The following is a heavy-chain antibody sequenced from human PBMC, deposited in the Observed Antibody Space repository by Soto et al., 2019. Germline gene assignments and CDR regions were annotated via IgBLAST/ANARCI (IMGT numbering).Heavy chain of an antibody. CDR1: GGSISSGGYY. V-gene: IGHV4-31*03. CDR3: ARKRGYSGYGLYY. J-gene: IGHJ4*02. D-gene: IGHD5-12*01. CDR2: IYDNDST. Sequence: SETLSLTCTVSGGSISSGGYYWSWIRQHPGKGLEWIGYIYDNDSTYYNPSLKSRVTMSVDMSRNQFSLRLSSVTAADTAVYYCARKRGYSGYGLYYWGQGTLVTFSS.